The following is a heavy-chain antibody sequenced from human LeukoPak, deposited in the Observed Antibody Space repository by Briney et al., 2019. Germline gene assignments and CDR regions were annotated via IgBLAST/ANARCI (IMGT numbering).Heavy chain of an antibody. D-gene: IGHD6-13*01. CDR1: GFTFSSYA. CDR3: ARETPYSSSWTVFDY. J-gene: IGHJ4*02. V-gene: IGHV3-48*01. CDR2: ITISTGII. Sequence: GGSLRLSCAASGFTFSSYAMSWVRQAPGKGLEWVAYITISTGIIYYADSVKGRFTISRDNAKNSLYLQVNSLRAEDTAVYYCARETPYSSSWTVFDYWGQGTLVTVSS.